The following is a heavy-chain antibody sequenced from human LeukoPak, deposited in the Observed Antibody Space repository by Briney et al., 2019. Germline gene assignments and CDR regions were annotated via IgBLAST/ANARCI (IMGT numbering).Heavy chain of an antibody. CDR1: GFTVSSNY. V-gene: IGHV3-21*01. CDR3: ARDLSDGDLDY. CDR2: ISSSSSYI. Sequence: GGSLRLSCAASGFTVSSNYMSWVRQAPGKGLEWVSSISSSSSYIYYADSVKGRFTISRDNAKNSLYLQMNSLRAEDTAVYYCARDLSDGDLDYWGQGTLVTVSS. J-gene: IGHJ4*02.